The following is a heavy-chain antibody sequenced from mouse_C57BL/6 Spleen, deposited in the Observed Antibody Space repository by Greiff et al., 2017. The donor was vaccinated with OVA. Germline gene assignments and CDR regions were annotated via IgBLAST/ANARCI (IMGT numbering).Heavy chain of an antibody. J-gene: IGHJ4*01. Sequence: EVKLQESGPELVKPGASVKISCKASGYSFTDYNMNWVKQSNGKSLEWIGVINPNYGTTSYNQKFKGKATLTVDQSSSTAYMQLNSLTSEDSAVYYCAYTTVVAHYAMDYWGQGTSVTVSS. V-gene: IGHV1-39*01. CDR3: AYTTVVAHYAMDY. D-gene: IGHD1-1*01. CDR1: GYSFTDYN. CDR2: INPNYGTT.